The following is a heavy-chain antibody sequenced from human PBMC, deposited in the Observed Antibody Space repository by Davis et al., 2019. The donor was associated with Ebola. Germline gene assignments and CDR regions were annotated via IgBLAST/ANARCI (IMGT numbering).Heavy chain of an antibody. D-gene: IGHD6-19*01. CDR1: GYTFTSYG. Sequence: ASVVSCKASGYTFTSYGISWVRQAPGQRLEWMGWINAGNGNTKYSQKFQGRVTITRDTSASTAYMELSSLRSEDTAVYYCARDRRHSSGWYELVYWGQGTLVTVSS. CDR2: INAGNGNT. V-gene: IGHV1-3*01. CDR3: ARDRRHSSGWYELVY. J-gene: IGHJ4*02.